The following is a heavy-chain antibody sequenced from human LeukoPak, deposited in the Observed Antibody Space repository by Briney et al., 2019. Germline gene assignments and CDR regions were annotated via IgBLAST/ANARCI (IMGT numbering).Heavy chain of an antibody. D-gene: IGHD2-15*01. CDR3: ARSNHCSGGSCYSAWFDP. Sequence: GGSLRLSCADSGFTFSSYWMHWVRQAPGKGLVWVSRINIDGSSTSYADSVRGRFTISRDNAKNTLYLQMNSLRAEDTAVYYCARSNHCSGGSCYSAWFDPWGRGTLVTVSS. J-gene: IGHJ5*02. CDR2: INIDGSST. CDR1: GFTFSSYW. V-gene: IGHV3-74*01.